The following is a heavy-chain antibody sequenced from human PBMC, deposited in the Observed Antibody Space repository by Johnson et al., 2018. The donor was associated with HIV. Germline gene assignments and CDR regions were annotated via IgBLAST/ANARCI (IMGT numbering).Heavy chain of an antibody. CDR2: ISYDGSNK. J-gene: IGHJ3*02. Sequence: QVQLVESGGGVVQAGRSLRLSCAASGFTFSDYYMSWIRQAPGKGLEWVSVISYDGSNKYYADSVKGRFTISRDNSKNTLYLQMNSLRAEDTAVYYCAKGREWELLGGAFDIWGQGTMVTVSS. D-gene: IGHD1-26*01. V-gene: IGHV3-30-3*01. CDR1: GFTFSDYY. CDR3: AKGREWELLGGAFDI.